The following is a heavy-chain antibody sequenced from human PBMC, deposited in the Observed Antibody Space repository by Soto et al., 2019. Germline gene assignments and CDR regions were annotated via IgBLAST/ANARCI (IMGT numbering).Heavy chain of an antibody. J-gene: IGHJ1*01. CDR2: AHSGGRT. CDR3: AREIRGYCRSLGC. Sequence: PSETLSLTCSVSGDSDNSENYYWTWIRQSPGKGLEWIGYAHSGGRTDYNPSLKSRVTISLDTPVNQFSLQLSSVIAADPAVYFCAREIRGYCRSLGCWGQGTRVTFSS. D-gene: IGHD5-18*01. CDR1: GDSDNSENYY. V-gene: IGHV4-61*01.